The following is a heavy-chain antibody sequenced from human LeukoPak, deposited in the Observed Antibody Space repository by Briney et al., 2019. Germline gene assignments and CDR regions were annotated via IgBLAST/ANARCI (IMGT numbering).Heavy chain of an antibody. CDR1: GGSISSGGYY. Sequence: SETLSLTCTVSGGSISSGGYYWSWIRQHPGRGLEWIGYIYYSGSTYYNPSLKSRVTISVDTSKNQFSLKLSSVTAADTAVYYCARAPLITIFGVVILDAFDIWGQGTMVTVSS. CDR2: IYYSGST. V-gene: IGHV4-31*03. CDR3: ARAPLITIFGVVILDAFDI. J-gene: IGHJ3*02. D-gene: IGHD3-3*01.